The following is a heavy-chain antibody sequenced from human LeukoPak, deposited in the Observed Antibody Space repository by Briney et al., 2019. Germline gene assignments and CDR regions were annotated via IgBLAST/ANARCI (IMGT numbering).Heavy chain of an antibody. V-gene: IGHV1-69*13. J-gene: IGHJ4*02. D-gene: IGHD6-13*01. CDR2: IIPIFGTA. CDR3: AREANQYSSRGALSY. CDR1: GGTFSSYA. Sequence: SVKVSCKASGGTFSSYAISWVRQAPGQGLEWMGGIIPIFGTANYAQKFQGRVTITADESTSTAYMELSSLRSEDTAVYYCAREANQYSSRGALSYWGQGTLVTVSS.